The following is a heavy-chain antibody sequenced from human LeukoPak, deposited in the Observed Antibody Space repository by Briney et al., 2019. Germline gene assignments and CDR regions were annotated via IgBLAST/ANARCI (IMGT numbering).Heavy chain of an antibody. V-gene: IGHV4-61*02. CDR1: GGSISSGSYY. J-gene: IGHJ6*03. Sequence: PSETLSLTCTVSGGSISSGSYYWSWIRQHAGKGLEWIGRIYTSGSTNYNPSLKSRVTISVDTSKNQFSLKLSSVTAADTAVYYCARDYHYYYYMDVWGKGTTVTVSS. D-gene: IGHD3-16*02. CDR2: IYTSGST. CDR3: ARDYHYYYYMDV.